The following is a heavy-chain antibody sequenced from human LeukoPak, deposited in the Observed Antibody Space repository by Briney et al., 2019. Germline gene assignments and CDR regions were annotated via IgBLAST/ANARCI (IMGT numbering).Heavy chain of an antibody. V-gene: IGHV1-18*01. D-gene: IGHD3-22*01. CDR3: ARLMYYYDSIGYPSFDY. CDR1: GYTFTSYG. CDR2: ISAYNGNT. J-gene: IGHJ4*02. Sequence: ASVKVSCKASGYTFTSYGISWVRQAPGHGLEWMGWISAYNGNTNYAQKLQGRVTMTTDTSTSTAYMELRSLRSDDTAAYYCARLMYYYDSIGYPSFDYWGQGTLVTVSS.